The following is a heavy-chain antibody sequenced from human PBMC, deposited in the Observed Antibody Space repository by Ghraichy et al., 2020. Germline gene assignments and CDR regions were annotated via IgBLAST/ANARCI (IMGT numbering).Heavy chain of an antibody. Sequence: SQTLSLTCSVSDDSINSISYYWGWIRQPPGKGLEWIGSISYSGATYYSLSLRSRSVISMDTSKKHFSLSLRSVTAADTGVYYCARHLYYDGLGSRFQGSGMDALGQGPTVTVAS. CDR1: DDSINSISYY. V-gene: IGHV4-39*01. J-gene: IGHJ6*01. CDR3: ARHLYYDGLGSRFQGSGMDA. CDR2: ISYSGAT. D-gene: IGHD3-10*01.